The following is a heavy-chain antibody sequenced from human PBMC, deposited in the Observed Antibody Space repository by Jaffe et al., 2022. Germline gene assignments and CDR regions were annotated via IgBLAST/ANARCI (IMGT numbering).Heavy chain of an antibody. CDR3: ASQNGYSSGWYLN. D-gene: IGHD6-19*01. J-gene: IGHJ4*02. V-gene: IGHV4-61*02. CDR1: GGSISSGSYY. CDR2: IYTSGST. Sequence: QVQLQESGPGLVKPSQTLSLTCTVSGGSISSGSYYWSWIRQPAGKGLEWIGRIYTSGSTNYNPSLKSRVTISVDTSKNQFSLKLSSVTAADTAVYYCASQNGYSSGWYLNWGQGTLVTVSS.